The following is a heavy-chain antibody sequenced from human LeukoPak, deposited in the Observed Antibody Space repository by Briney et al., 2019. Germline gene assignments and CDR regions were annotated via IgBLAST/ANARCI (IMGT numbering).Heavy chain of an antibody. V-gene: IGHV1-69*13. CDR3: ARSRGVVEMATTFDY. D-gene: IGHD5-24*01. J-gene: IGHJ4*02. CDR1: GGTFSSYA. Sequence: SVKVSCKASGGTFSSYAISWVRQAPGQGLEWMGGIIPIFGTANYAQKFQGRVTITADESTSTAYMELSSLRSEDTAVYYCARSRGVVEMATTFDYWGQGTLVTVSS. CDR2: IIPIFGTA.